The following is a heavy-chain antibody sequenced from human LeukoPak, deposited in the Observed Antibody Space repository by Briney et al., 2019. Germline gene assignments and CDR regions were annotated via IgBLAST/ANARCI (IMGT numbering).Heavy chain of an antibody. V-gene: IGHV1-69*05. CDR3: ASSPRRRFLEWLLDY. CDR1: GGTFSSYA. D-gene: IGHD3-3*01. J-gene: IGHJ4*02. CDR2: IIPIFGTA. Sequence: ASVKVSCKASGGTFSSYAISWMRQAPGQGLEWMGGIIPIFGTANYAQKFQGRVTITMDESTSTAYMELSSLRSEDTAVYYCASSPRRRFLEWLLDYWGQGTLVTVSS.